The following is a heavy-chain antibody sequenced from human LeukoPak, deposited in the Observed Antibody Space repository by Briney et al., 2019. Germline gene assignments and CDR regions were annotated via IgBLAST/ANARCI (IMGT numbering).Heavy chain of an antibody. Sequence: GGSLRLSRAASGFIFRSHWMTWVRQAPGRGLEWVAHIKQDGSEKHYVDSVEGRFTLSRDDAKNSLYLQMNSLRVDDTAVYYCARGPNYSARVDYLDYWGQGTLVTVSS. D-gene: IGHD4-11*01. V-gene: IGHV3-7*01. CDR2: IKQDGSEK. CDR3: ARGPNYSARVDYLDY. J-gene: IGHJ4*02. CDR1: GFIFRSHW.